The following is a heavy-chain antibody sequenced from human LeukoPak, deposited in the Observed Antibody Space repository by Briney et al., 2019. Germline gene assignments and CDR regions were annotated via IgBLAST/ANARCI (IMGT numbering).Heavy chain of an antibody. Sequence: PGGSLRLSCAASGFTFSSYAMSWVRQAPGKGLEWVSAISGSGGSTYYADSVEGRFTISRDNSKNTLYLQMNSLRAEDTAVYYCAKAREWLRFVPFFDYWGQGTLVTVSS. CDR3: AKAREWLRFVPFFDY. D-gene: IGHD5-12*01. CDR1: GFTFSSYA. CDR2: ISGSGGST. J-gene: IGHJ4*02. V-gene: IGHV3-23*01.